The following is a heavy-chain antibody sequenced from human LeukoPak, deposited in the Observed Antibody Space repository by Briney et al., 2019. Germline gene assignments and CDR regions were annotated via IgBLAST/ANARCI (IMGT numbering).Heavy chain of an antibody. Sequence: SETLSLTCAVYGGSFSGYYWSWIRQPPGKGLEWIGEINHSGSTNYNPSLKSRVTISVDTSKNQFSLKLSSVTAADTAVYYCVRGSVVRGVIFRWFDPWGQGTLVTVSS. J-gene: IGHJ5*02. CDR3: VRGSVVRGVIFRWFDP. CDR2: INHSGST. CDR1: GGSFSGYY. V-gene: IGHV4-34*01. D-gene: IGHD3-10*01.